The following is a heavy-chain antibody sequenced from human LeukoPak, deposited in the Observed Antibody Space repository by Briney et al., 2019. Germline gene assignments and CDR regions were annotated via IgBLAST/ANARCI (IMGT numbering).Heavy chain of an antibody. Sequence: GRSLRLSCAASGFIFSSYDMHWVRQAPGKGLEWVAVISYDGSNKYYADSVKGRFTISRDNSKNTLYLQMNSLRAEDTAVYYCARDAPLYIVGATGMVDYWGQGTLVTVSS. CDR1: GFIFSSYD. CDR3: ARDAPLYIVGATGMVDY. CDR2: ISYDGSNK. V-gene: IGHV3-30*03. D-gene: IGHD1-26*01. J-gene: IGHJ4*02.